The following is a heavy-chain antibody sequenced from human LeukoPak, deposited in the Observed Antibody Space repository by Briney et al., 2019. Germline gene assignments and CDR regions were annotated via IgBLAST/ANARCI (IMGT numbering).Heavy chain of an antibody. CDR3: ARGSPGYYDSSGPFDY. V-gene: IGHV3-48*01. D-gene: IGHD3-22*01. CDR2: ISSSSSTI. J-gene: IGHJ4*02. CDR1: GFTFSSYS. Sequence: QPGGSLRLSCAASGFTFSSYSMNWVRQAPGKGLEWVSYISSSSSTIYYADSVKGRFTISRDNAKNSLYLQMSSLRAEDTAVYYCARGSPGYYDSSGPFDYWGQGTLVTVSS.